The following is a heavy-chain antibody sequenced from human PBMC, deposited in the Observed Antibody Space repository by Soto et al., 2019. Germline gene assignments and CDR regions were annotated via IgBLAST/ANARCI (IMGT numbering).Heavy chain of an antibody. Sequence: EVQLSESGGGLAQPGGSLRLSCAASGFTFNMYAMSWVRQAPGKGLEWVSGIGGSGANTYYADFVKGRFTISRDNSRNTLYLQMDSLRAEDTAIYYCARTITGYFSAGAYWGQGTLVTVSS. V-gene: IGHV3-23*01. J-gene: IGHJ4*02. D-gene: IGHD1-1*01. CDR2: IGGSGANT. CDR3: ARTITGYFSAGAY. CDR1: GFTFNMYA.